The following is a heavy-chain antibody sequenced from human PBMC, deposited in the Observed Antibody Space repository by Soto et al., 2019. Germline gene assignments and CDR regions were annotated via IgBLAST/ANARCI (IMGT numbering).Heavy chain of an antibody. J-gene: IGHJ4*02. Sequence: GGSLRLSCAASGFTFSSYGMHWVRQTPGKGLEWVAVISYDGSNKYYADSVKGRFTISRDNSKNTLYLQMNSLRAEDTAVYYCAKDQLYGDYVLYYFDYWGQGTLVTVSS. V-gene: IGHV3-30*18. CDR2: ISYDGSNK. CDR3: AKDQLYGDYVLYYFDY. CDR1: GFTFSSYG. D-gene: IGHD4-17*01.